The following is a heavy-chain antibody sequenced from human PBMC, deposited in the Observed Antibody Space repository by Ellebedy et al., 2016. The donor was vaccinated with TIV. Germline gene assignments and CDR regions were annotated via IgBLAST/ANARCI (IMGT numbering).Heavy chain of an antibody. CDR2: INAGNGNT. D-gene: IGHD1-26*01. Sequence: ASVKVSXXASGYTFTSYAMHWVRQAPGQRLEWMGWINAGNGNTKYSQKFQGRVTITRDTSASTAYMELSSLRSEDTAVYYCARDLGDYYIVGATAPDAFDIWGQGTMVTVSS. CDR1: GYTFTSYA. J-gene: IGHJ3*02. V-gene: IGHV1-3*01. CDR3: ARDLGDYYIVGATAPDAFDI.